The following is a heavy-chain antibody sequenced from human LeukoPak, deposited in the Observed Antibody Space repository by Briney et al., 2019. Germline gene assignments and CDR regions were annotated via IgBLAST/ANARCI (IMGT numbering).Heavy chain of an antibody. J-gene: IGHJ4*02. V-gene: IGHV3-23*01. CDR2: ISGSGGST. D-gene: IGHD3-22*01. CDR1: GFTFSSYA. CDR3: AKLLYYYDSSGYFDY. Sequence: GGSLRLSCAASGFTFSSYAMSWVRQAPRKGLEWVSAISGSGGSTYYADSVKGRFTISRDNSKNTLYLQMNSLRAEDTAVYYCAKLLYYYDSSGYFDYWGQGTLVTVSS.